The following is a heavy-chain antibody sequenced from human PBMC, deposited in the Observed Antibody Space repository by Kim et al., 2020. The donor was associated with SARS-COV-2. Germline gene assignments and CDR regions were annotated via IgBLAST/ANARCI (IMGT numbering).Heavy chain of an antibody. CDR2: ISSSGSTK. CDR1: RFTFSNYE. CDR3: ARGRDGSGNYYIAPFADY. D-gene: IGHD3-10*01. V-gene: IGHV3-48*03. Sequence: GGSLRLSCAASRFTFSNYEMNWVRQAPGKGLEWVSYISSSGSTKYYADSVKGRFTISRDNAENSLYLQMNSLRDDDTAVYYCARGRDGSGNYYIAPFADYWGQGTLVTVSS. J-gene: IGHJ4*02.